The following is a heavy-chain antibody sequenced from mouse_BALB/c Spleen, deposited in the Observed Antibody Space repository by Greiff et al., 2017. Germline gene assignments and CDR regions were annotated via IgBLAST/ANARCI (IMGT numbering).Heavy chain of an antibody. CDR3: ARLTGAYYAMDY. CDR2: IYPGDGDT. D-gene: IGHD4-1*01. J-gene: IGHJ4*01. Sequence: VQLQQSGAELVRPGSSVKISCKASGYAFSSYWMHWVKQRPGQGLEWIGQIYPGDGDTNYNGKFKGKATLTADKSSSTAYMQLSSLTSEDSAVYFCARLTGAYYAMDYWGQGTSVTVSA. CDR1: GYAFSSYW. V-gene: IGHV1-80*01.